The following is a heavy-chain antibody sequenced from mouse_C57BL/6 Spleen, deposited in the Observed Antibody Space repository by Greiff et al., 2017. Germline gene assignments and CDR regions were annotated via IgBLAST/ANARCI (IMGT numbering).Heavy chain of an antibody. D-gene: IGHD1-1*02. V-gene: IGHV1-61*01. CDR3: ARRGPGGYY. CDR1: GYTFTSYW. Sequence: QVQLQQPGAELMRPGSSVKLSCKASGYTFTSYWMDWVKQRPGQGLEWIGNIYPSDSETHYTQKFKDKATLTVDKSSSTAYMQLSSLTSEDSAVYYCARRGPGGYYSGQGTTLTVSS. J-gene: IGHJ2*01. CDR2: IYPSDSET.